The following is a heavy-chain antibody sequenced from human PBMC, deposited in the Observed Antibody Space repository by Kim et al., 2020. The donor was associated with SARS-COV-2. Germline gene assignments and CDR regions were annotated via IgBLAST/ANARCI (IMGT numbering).Heavy chain of an antibody. D-gene: IGHD3-3*01. V-gene: IGHV4-31*03. J-gene: IGHJ6*02. CDR1: GGSISSGGYY. Sequence: SETLSLTCTVSGGSISSGGYYWSWIRQHPGKGLEWIGYIYYSGSTYYNPSLKSRVTISVDTSKNQFSLKLSSVTAADTAVYYCARAHRTIFGVVEYMDVWGQGPTVTVS. CDR3: ARAHRTIFGVVEYMDV. CDR2: IYYSGST.